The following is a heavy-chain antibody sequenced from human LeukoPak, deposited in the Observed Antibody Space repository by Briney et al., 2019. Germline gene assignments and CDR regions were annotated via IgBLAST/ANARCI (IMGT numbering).Heavy chain of an antibody. CDR3: ARSTGYYYGMDV. CDR2: IYSGCST. J-gene: IGHJ6*02. CDR1: GFTVSSNY. V-gene: IGHV3-66*01. Sequence: QPGGSLRLSCAASGFTVSSNYMSWVRQAPGKGLEWGSVIYSGCSTYYADSVKGRFTISRDKSKNTLYLQMNSLRAEDTAVYYCARSTGYYYGMDVWGQGTTVTVSS.